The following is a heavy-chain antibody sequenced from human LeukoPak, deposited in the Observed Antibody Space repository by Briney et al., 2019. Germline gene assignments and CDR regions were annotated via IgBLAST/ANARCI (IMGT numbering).Heavy chain of an antibody. CDR2: ISSRSSTI. D-gene: IGHD2-21*01. Sequence: GALILSCAASGFTFSSYSMNWVRRAPGKGVEGGAYISSRSSTIYYSESVKGRFTISRDNSKNTLFLQMNSLRAEDTALYYCTKVLWGLTLLSSDYWGQGTLVTVSS. CDR3: TKVLWGLTLLSSDY. V-gene: IGHV3-48*01. CDR1: GFTFSSYS. J-gene: IGHJ4*02.